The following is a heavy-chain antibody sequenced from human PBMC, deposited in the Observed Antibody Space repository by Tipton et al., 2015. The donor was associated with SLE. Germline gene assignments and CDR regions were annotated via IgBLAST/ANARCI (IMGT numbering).Heavy chain of an antibody. CDR3: ARTNWLDS. CDR2: IKGDGSEK. CDR1: GFTFSTSW. Sequence: SLRLSCAASGFTFSTSWMNWARQAPGKGLEWVAHIKGDGSEKNYVDSVKGRFTISRDNARNSLYLQMNSLRDEDTALYYCARTNWLDSWGQGTLVTVSS. V-gene: IGHV3-7*01. J-gene: IGHJ5*01.